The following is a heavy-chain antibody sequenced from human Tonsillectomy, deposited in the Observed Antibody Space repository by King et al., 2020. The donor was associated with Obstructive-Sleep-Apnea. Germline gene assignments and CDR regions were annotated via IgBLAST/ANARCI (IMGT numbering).Heavy chain of an antibody. V-gene: IGHV3-30*02. D-gene: IGHD2-21*02. CDR1: GFTFRSYG. CDR3: ANDPAICGGACFAFEY. Sequence: VQLVESGGGVVQPGRSLRLSCAASGFTFRSYGMNWVRQAPGKGLEWVAFIRNDGSNEYYADSVMGRFTISRDNSKNTLYLQMNSLIAEDTAVYYCANDPAICGGACFAFEYWGQGTLVTVSP. CDR2: IRNDGSNE. J-gene: IGHJ4*02.